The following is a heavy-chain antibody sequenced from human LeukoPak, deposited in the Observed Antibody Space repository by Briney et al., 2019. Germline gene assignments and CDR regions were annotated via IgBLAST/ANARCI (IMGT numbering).Heavy chain of an antibody. D-gene: IGHD3-3*01. CDR3: ARELRFLEWLFGRRLRWFDP. CDR1: GGSISSSNW. CDR2: IYHSGST. V-gene: IGHV4-4*02. Sequence: SETLSLTCAVSGGSISSSNWWSWVRQPPGKGLEWIGEIYHSGSTNYNPSLKSRVTISVDTSKNQFSLKLSSVTAADTAVYYCARELRFLEWLFGRRLRWFDPWGQGTLVTVSS. J-gene: IGHJ5*02.